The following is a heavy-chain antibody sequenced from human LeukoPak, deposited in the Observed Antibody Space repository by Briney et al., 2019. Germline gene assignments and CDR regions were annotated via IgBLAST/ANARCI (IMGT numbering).Heavy chain of an antibody. J-gene: IGHJ6*03. V-gene: IGHV1-46*01. Sequence: GASVKVSFMASGYTFATYYMHGVRQAPGQGLEWMGIINPSGSSTSYAQKFQGRVSMTRETSTSTIYMELSSLRSEDTAVYYCAMRAGGYAGNMAVWGKGTTVTVSS. CDR2: INPSGSST. CDR1: GYTFATYY. D-gene: IGHD3-16*01. CDR3: AMRAGGYAGNMAV.